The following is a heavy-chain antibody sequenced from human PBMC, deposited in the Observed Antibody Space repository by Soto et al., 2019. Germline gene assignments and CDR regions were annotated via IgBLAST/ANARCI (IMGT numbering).Heavy chain of an antibody. CDR1: GFTFNNYA. J-gene: IGHJ3*02. CDR3: AKGQGYYDSSGYAFDI. D-gene: IGHD3-22*01. Sequence: ELQLLESGGGLVQRGGSLRLSCAASGFTFNNYAMIWVRQGPGKGLEWVSGISGSGGATYYADSVKGRFTISRDNPKKTVYLQMDALTAEDTAVYYCAKGQGYYDSSGYAFDIWGQGTMVTV. V-gene: IGHV3-23*01. CDR2: ISGSGGAT.